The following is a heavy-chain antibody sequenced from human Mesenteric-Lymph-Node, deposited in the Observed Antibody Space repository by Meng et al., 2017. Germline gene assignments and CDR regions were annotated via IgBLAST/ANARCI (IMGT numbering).Heavy chain of an antibody. J-gene: IGHJ4*02. CDR2: INHSGST. D-gene: IGHD3-22*01. V-gene: IGHV4-34*01. Sequence: QVQLQQWGAGLLKPSETLSLTCAVYGGSFRGYYWSWIRQPPGKGLEWIGEINHSGSTNYSPSLKSRVTISLDKSKNQLSLKLNSVTAADTAVYYCASSDYYRSDYWGQGTLVTVSS. CDR1: GGSFRGYY. CDR3: ASSDYYRSDY.